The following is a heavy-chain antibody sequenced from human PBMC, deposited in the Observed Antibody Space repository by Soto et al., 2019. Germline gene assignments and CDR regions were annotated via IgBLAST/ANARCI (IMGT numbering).Heavy chain of an antibody. Sequence: ASVKVSCKASGYTLTSYGISWVRQAPGQGLEWMGWISAYNGNTNYAQKLQGRVTMTTDTSTSTAYMGLRSLRSDDTAVYYCARGAVAGYCYYYGMDVWGQGTTFTVSS. CDR2: ISAYNGNT. CDR3: ARGAVAGYCYYYGMDV. D-gene: IGHD6-19*01. CDR1: GYTLTSYG. V-gene: IGHV1-18*01. J-gene: IGHJ6*02.